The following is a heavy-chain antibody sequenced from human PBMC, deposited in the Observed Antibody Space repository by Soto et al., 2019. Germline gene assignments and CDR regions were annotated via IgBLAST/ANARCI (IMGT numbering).Heavy chain of an antibody. J-gene: IGHJ4*02. V-gene: IGHV3-7*01. CDR3: ARSSGWLDDY. CDR1: GFSLSGYW. D-gene: IGHD6-19*01. CDR2: IKQDGSER. Sequence: EVQLVESGGGLVQPGGSLRLSCAASGFSLSGYWMNWVRQAPGRGLEWVAIIKQDGSERYYVDSVKGRFTISRDNAKNSLYLQRSSMRVEDTALYYCARSSGWLDDYWGQGTLVTVSS.